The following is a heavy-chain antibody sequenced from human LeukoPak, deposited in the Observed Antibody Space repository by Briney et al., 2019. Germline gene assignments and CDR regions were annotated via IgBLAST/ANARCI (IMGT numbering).Heavy chain of an antibody. CDR3: ARGLPNYYGMDV. V-gene: IGHV3-21*01. CDR1: GFTFSSYG. CDR2: ISSSSSYI. J-gene: IGHJ6*02. Sequence: GGSLRLSCAASGFTFSSYGMNWVRQAPGKGLEWVSSISSSSSYIYYADSVKGRFTISRDNAKNSLYLQMNSLRTEDTAVYYCARGLPNYYGMDVWGQGTTVTDSS.